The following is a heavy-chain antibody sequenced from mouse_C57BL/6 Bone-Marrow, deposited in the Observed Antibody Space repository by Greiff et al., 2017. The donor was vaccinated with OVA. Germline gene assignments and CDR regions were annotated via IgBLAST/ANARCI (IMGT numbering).Heavy chain of an antibody. CDR1: GYTFTSYW. CDR2: IDPSDSYT. Sequence: QVQLQKSGAELVRPGTSVKLSCKASGYTFTSYWMHWVKQRPGQGLEWIGVIDPSDSYTNYNQKFKGKATLTVDTSSSTAYMQLSSLTSEDSAVYYCARWGYSNYDYAMDYWGQGTSVTVSS. D-gene: IGHD2-5*01. J-gene: IGHJ4*01. V-gene: IGHV1-59*01. CDR3: ARWGYSNYDYAMDY.